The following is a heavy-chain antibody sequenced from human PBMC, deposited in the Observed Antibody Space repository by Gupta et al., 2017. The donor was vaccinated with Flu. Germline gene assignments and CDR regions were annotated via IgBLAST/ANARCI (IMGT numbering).Heavy chain of an antibody. CDR3: ARHGYLGYCNPANCFFDY. Sequence: QVQLQESGPGLVKPSETLSLTCTVSGGSISSSNYYWGWLRQPPGKGLEWIGSIYYSGYTYYNSSLKSRVTISMDTSKNQFSLKLSSVTAADTALYYCARHGYLGYCNPANCFFDYWGQGTLVTVSS. D-gene: IGHD2-15*01. CDR1: GGSISSSNYY. V-gene: IGHV4-39*01. CDR2: IYYSGYT. J-gene: IGHJ4*02.